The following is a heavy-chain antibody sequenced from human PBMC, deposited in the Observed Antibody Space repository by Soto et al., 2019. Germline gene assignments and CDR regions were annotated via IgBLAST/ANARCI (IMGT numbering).Heavy chain of an antibody. CDR1: EGTVSSYA. Sequence: QVQLVQSGAEVKKPGSSGKVSCKASEGTVSSYAIRWVLQAPGQRLECMGGIIPILGTANYAQKFQGRVTITADKSTSTAYMELSSLRSEDTAVYYCARMKFRGYSYGDEIDYWGQGTLVTVSS. D-gene: IGHD5-18*01. CDR2: IIPILGTA. J-gene: IGHJ4*02. V-gene: IGHV1-69*06. CDR3: ARMKFRGYSYGDEIDY.